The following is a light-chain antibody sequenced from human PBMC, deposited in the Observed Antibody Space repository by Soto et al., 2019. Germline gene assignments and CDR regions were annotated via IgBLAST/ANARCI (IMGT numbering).Light chain of an antibody. CDR1: QSISSS. Sequence: DIQKTQTLFSLSASVGDRVSITCRASQSISSSLTWYQQKPGKAPKLLIYGASSLQSGVPSRFSGSGSGTDFTLTISPLQPEDFATYYCQQSYSPPITFGQGTRLEIK. V-gene: IGKV1-39*01. CDR2: GAS. CDR3: QQSYSPPIT. J-gene: IGKJ5*01.